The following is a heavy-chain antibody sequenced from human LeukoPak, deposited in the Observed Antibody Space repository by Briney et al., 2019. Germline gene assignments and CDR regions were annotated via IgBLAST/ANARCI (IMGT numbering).Heavy chain of an antibody. Sequence: SETLSLTCAVSGYSISSGYYWGWIRQPPGKGLEWIGSIYHSGSNYYHPSLKSRVTISVDTTKNQFAHKLSSVTAADTAVYYWARGGYQFDYWGQGTLVTVSS. CDR3: ARGGYQFDY. CDR1: GYSISSGYY. D-gene: IGHD3-16*01. CDR2: IYHSGSN. V-gene: IGHV4-38-2*01. J-gene: IGHJ4*02.